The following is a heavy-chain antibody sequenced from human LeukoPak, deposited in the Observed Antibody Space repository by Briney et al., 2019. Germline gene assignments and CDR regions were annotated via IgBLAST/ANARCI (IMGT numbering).Heavy chain of an antibody. CDR3: AKDGVVVTSPFDY. CDR2: ITGDGQRA. J-gene: IGHJ4*02. Sequence: GGSLRLSCEVSRFTFSSFAMTWVRQAPGKGLEWVSSITGDGQRAHHADSVRGRFTISRDNSKSTLYLQMNSLRAEDTAVYYCAKDGVVVTSPFDYWGQGTLVTVSS. V-gene: IGHV3-23*01. CDR1: RFTFSSFA. D-gene: IGHD2-21*02.